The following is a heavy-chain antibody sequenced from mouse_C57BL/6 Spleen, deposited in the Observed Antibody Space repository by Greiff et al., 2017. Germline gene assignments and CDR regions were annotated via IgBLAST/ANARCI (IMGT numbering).Heavy chain of an antibody. V-gene: IGHV1-82*01. CDR3: ARRLYGSSYAMDY. CDR1: GYAFSSSW. D-gene: IGHD1-1*01. J-gene: IGHJ4*01. Sequence: VKLVESGPELVKPGASVKISCKASGYAFSSSWMNWVKQRPGKGLEWIGRIYPGDGDTNYNGKFKGKATLTADKSSSTAYMQLSSLTSEDSAVYFCARRLYGSSYAMDYWGQGTSVTVSS. CDR2: IYPGDGDT.